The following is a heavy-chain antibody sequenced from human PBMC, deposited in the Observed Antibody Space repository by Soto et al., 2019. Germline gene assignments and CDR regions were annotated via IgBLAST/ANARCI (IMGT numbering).Heavy chain of an antibody. D-gene: IGHD6-19*01. CDR3: AREEGRQGLVHGGDDY. Sequence: GGSLRLSCAASGFTVSSNYMSWVRQAPGKGLEWVSVIYSGGSTYYADSVKGRFTISRDNSKNTLYLQMNSLRAEDTAVYYCAREEGRQGLVHGGDDYRAQRTPVTGSS. J-gene: IGHJ4*02. V-gene: IGHV3-66*01. CDR1: GFTVSSNY. CDR2: IYSGGST.